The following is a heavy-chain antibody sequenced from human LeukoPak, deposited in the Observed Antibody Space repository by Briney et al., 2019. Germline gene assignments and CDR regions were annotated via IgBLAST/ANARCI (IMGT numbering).Heavy chain of an antibody. CDR2: ISRTGTDT. CDR1: GFMFTNCV. D-gene: IGHD3/OR15-3a*01. Sequence: QSGGSLRLSCAASGFMFTNCVMTWVRRAPGKGLEWVSGISRTGTDTYYGDSVKGRFTIPRDNSKNTLYLQMTSLRAEDTAVYYCAKGDFDFWTGYPDYYYNGLNVWGQGTTVTVSS. CDR3: AKGDFDFWTGYPDYYYNGLNV. V-gene: IGHV3-23*01. J-gene: IGHJ6*02.